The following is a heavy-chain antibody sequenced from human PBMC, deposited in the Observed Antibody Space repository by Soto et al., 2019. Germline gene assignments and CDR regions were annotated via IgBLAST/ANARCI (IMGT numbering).Heavy chain of an antibody. J-gene: IGHJ4*02. CDR1: GGTFSSYA. D-gene: IGHD4-17*01. CDR3: AGRTPTVTCCGSFDY. V-gene: IGHV1-69*01. Sequence: QVQLVQSGAEVKKPGSSVKVSYKASGGTFSSYAISWVRQAPGQGLEWMGGIIPIFGTANYAQKFQGRVTITADESTSTAYMELSSLRSEDTAVYYCAGRTPTVTCCGSFDYWGQGTLVTVSS. CDR2: IIPIFGTA.